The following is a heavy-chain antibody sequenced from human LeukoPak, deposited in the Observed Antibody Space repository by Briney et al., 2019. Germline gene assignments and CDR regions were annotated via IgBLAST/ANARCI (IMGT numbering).Heavy chain of an antibody. CDR2: IYYRGST. V-gene: IGHV4-61*01. J-gene: IGHJ3*02. Sequence: SETLSLTCTVSGGSISGSSYYWTWIRQPPGKGLEWIGFIYYRGSTNYNPSLESRVTISIDTSKNRFSLKLSSVTAADTAVYYCARDRYSGYDGFGAFDIWGQGTMVTVSS. D-gene: IGHD5-12*01. CDR3: ARDRYSGYDGFGAFDI. CDR1: GGSISGSSYY.